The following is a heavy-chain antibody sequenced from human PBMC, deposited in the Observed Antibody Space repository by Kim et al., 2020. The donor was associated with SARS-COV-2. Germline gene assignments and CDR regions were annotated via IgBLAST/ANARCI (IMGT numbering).Heavy chain of an antibody. J-gene: IGHJ4*02. CDR1: GFTFTGYA. Sequence: GGSLRLSCTTSGFTFTGYAMSWVRQAPGKGLEWVSSIDGSDGTTYYVDSVKGRFTISSDNSKNTLYLQMNSLRADDTAVYYCMKGGWGWIWDHWGQGTRV. D-gene: IGHD2-2*03. V-gene: IGHV3-23*01. CDR2: IDGSDGTT. CDR3: MKGGWGWIWDH.